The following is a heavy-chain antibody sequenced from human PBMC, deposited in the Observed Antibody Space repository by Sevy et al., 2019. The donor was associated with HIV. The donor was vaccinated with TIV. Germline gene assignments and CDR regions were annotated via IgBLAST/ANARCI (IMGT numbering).Heavy chain of an antibody. CDR3: ARLRSCGGACYIFDY. V-gene: IGHV1-46*01. D-gene: IGHD2-21*02. CDR1: GYTFINYD. Sequence: ASVKVSCKASGYTFINYDMQWVRQAPGQGLEWMALISPSSGLTTYPQKFQDRVTLTRDTSTNTVYMELSGLTSEDTAVYYCARLRSCGGACYIFDYWGQGALVTVSS. CDR2: ISPSSGLT. J-gene: IGHJ4*02.